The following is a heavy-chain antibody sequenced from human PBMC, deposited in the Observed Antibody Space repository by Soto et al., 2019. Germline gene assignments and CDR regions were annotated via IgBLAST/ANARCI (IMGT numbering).Heavy chain of an antibody. V-gene: IGHV3-30*18. CDR3: AKDWHVDTAMAPFDY. Sequence: QVQLVESGGGVVQPGRSLRLSCAASGFPFSSAGMHWVRQAPGTGLEWVAVISYDGSNKYYADSVNGRFTISRDNSKNTLYLQMNSLRAEDTAVYSCAKDWHVDTAMAPFDYWGQGTLVTVSS. CDR2: ISYDGSNK. D-gene: IGHD5-18*01. CDR1: GFPFSSAG. J-gene: IGHJ4*02.